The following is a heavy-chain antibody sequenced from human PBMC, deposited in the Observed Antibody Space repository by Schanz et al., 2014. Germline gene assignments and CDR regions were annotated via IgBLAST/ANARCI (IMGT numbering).Heavy chain of an antibody. CDR2: IWYDGNNK. J-gene: IGHJ6*03. V-gene: IGHV3-33*01. CDR3: ARGGSSGYNFAIYYMDV. D-gene: IGHD5-12*01. CDR1: GFAFNNYG. Sequence: QVQLAESGGGVVQPGRSLRLSCAASGFAFNNYGMHWVRQAPGQGLEWVAIIWYDGNNKKYADSVKGRFTISRDNFKNTLFLQMNSLRDEGTAAYDCARGGSSGYNFAIYYMDVWGKGTTVTVSS.